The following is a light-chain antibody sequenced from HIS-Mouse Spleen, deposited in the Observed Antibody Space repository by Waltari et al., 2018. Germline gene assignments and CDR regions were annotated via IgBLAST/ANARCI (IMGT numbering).Light chain of an antibody. V-gene: IGKV1-9*01. CDR3: QQLNSYPPT. CDR2: AAS. Sequence: DIQLTQSPSFLSASVGDRVPITCRASQGISSYLAWYQQKPGKVPKLLIYAASTLQSGVPSRFSGSGSGTEFTLTISSLQPEDFATYYCQQLNSYPPTFGQGTKVEIK. J-gene: IGKJ1*01. CDR1: QGISSY.